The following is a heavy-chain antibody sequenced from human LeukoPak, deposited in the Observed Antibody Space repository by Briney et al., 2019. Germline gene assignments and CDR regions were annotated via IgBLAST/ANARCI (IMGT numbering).Heavy chain of an antibody. CDR2: ISGNGDST. V-gene: IGHV3-64*01. D-gene: IGHD3-9*01. CDR1: GFTFSSYA. CDR3: AKDRTFDWLPNDY. J-gene: IGHJ4*02. Sequence: GGSLGLSCAASGFTFSSYAMHWVRRAPGKGLEYVSAISGNGDSTYYANSVKGRFTISRDNSKNTLYLQMNSLRAEDTAVYYCAKDRTFDWLPNDYWGQGTLVTVSS.